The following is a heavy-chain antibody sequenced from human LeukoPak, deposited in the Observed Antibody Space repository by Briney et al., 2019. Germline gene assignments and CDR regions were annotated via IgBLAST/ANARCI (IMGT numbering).Heavy chain of an antibody. CDR3: ARARLGIAAGIDY. Sequence: GGSLRLSCTASGFTFGDYAMSWVRQAPGKGLEWVSSISSSSSYIYYTDSLKGRFTVSRDNAKNSLDLQMNSLRAEDTAVYYCARARLGIAAGIDYWGQGTLVTVSS. CDR2: ISSSSSYI. J-gene: IGHJ4*02. V-gene: IGHV3-21*01. D-gene: IGHD6-13*01. CDR1: GFTFGDYA.